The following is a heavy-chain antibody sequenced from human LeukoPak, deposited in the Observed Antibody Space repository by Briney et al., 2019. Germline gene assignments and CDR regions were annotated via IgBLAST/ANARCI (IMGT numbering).Heavy chain of an antibody. CDR3: AKGLFYDSGGYRGDSPIDY. CDR1: GFTFDDYA. D-gene: IGHD3-22*01. V-gene: IGHV3-9*01. J-gene: IGHJ4*02. Sequence: GRSLRLSCAASGFTFDDYAMHWVRQAPGKGLEWVSGISWNSGSIGYADSVKGRFTISRDNAKNSLYLQMNSLRAEDTALYYCAKGLFYDSGGYRGDSPIDYWGQGTLVTVSS. CDR2: ISWNSGSI.